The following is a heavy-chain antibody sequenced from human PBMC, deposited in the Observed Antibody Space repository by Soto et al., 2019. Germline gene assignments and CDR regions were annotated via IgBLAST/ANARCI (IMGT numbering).Heavy chain of an antibody. CDR3: SKATRGSYFYYFDY. D-gene: IGHD1-26*01. CDR1: GFTLSSYA. CDR2: VSGSGGST. J-gene: IGHJ4*02. V-gene: IGHV3-23*01. Sequence: EVQLLESGGGLVQPGGSLRLSCAASGFTLSSYAMSWVRQAPGKGLEWVSAVSGSGGSTYYADSVKGRFTISRDNSKNTLYLQMTSLRAEDTAVDYCSKATRGSYFYYFDYWGQGTLVTVSS.